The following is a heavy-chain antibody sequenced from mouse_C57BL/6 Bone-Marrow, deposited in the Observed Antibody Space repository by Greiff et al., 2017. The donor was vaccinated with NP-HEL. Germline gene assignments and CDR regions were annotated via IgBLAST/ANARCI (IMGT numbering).Heavy chain of an antibody. Sequence: QVQLQQPGAELVKPGASVKMSCKASGYTFTSYWITWVKQRPGQGLEWIGDIYPGSGSTNYNEKFKSKATLTVDTSSSTAYMQLSSLTSEDSAVYYCANYGSKYYYAMDYWGQGTSVTVSS. D-gene: IGHD1-1*01. CDR2: IYPGSGST. CDR3: ANYGSKYYYAMDY. CDR1: GYTFTSYW. V-gene: IGHV1-55*01. J-gene: IGHJ4*01.